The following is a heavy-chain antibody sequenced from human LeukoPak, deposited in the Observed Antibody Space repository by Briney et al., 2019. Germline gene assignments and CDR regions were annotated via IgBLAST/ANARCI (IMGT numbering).Heavy chain of an antibody. V-gene: IGHV3-30*18. J-gene: IGHJ4*02. CDR2: ISYDGSDK. D-gene: IGHD3-22*01. CDR1: GFTFRNYG. CDR3: AKEFSGYLASFEY. Sequence: GGSLRLSCAASGFTFRNYGMQWVRQTPGKGLEWVTLISYDGSDKYYADSVKGRFTISRDNSKNRLYLQMNSLRAEDTAVYYCAKEFSGYLASFEYWGQGTLVTVSS.